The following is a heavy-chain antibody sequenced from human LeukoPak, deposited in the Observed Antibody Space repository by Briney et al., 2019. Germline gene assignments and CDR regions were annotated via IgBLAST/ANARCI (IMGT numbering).Heavy chain of an antibody. D-gene: IGHD1-26*01. CDR2: INPNSGGT. J-gene: IGHJ4*02. V-gene: IGHV1-2*02. CDR3: ARGSSGSPGD. Sequence: ASVKVSCKSSGYTFTGYYMHWVRQAPGQGLEWMGWINPNSGGTNYAQKFQGRVTMSRDTSISTAYMELSRLRSDDTAVYYCARGSSGSPGDWGQGCLVTVSS. CDR1: GYTFTGYY.